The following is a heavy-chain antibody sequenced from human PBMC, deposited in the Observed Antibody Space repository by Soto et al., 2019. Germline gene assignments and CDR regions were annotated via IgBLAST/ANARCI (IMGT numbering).Heavy chain of an antibody. D-gene: IGHD1-20*01. CDR1: GFTFSSAG. J-gene: IGHJ4*02. V-gene: IGHV3-30*18. CDR3: AKEFHSWNYFDY. CDR2: ISYDGSNK. Sequence: PGGSLRLSCAASGFTFSSAGMHWVRQAPGKGLEWVAVISYDGSNKFYADSVKGRFTISRDNFRNTLYLQMNSLRAEDTAVYYCAKEFHSWNYFDYWGQGTLVNVSS.